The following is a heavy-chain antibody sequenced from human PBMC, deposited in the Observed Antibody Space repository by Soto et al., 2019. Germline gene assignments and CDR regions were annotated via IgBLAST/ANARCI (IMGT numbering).Heavy chain of an antibody. V-gene: IGHV5-51*01. CDR3: ARYNREEKGWTIRRLHY. Sequence: GESLKISCEASGYSFTSNWIGCVRQMPGKVLEWLGISNPADSDIKYSPSFQGQVAISADKSISTVYLQWSSLQASDTAMYYRARYNREEKGWTIRRLHYWGQAXLVTVYS. CDR2: SNPADSDI. CDR1: GYSFTSNW. J-gene: IGHJ4*02. D-gene: IGHD1-20*01.